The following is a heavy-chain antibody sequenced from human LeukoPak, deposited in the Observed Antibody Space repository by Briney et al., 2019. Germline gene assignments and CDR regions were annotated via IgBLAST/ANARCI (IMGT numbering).Heavy chain of an antibody. D-gene: IGHD2-2*01. CDR3: ARLDGLVVPAAVDY. Sequence: SETLSPTCAVYGGSFSGYYWSWIRQPPGKGLEWIGEINHSGSTNYNPSLKSRVTISVDTSKNQFSLKLSSVTAADTAVYYCARLDGLVVPAAVDYWGQGTLVTVSS. J-gene: IGHJ4*02. V-gene: IGHV4-34*01. CDR1: GGSFSGYY. CDR2: INHSGST.